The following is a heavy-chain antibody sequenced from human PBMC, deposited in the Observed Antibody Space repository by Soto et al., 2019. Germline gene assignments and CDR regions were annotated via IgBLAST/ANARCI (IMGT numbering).Heavy chain of an antibody. CDR1: GFTFSSYG. CDR3: ARDAGATTFDY. V-gene: IGHV3-30*03. Sequence: GGSLRLSCAASGFTFSSYGMHWVRQAPGKGLEWVAVISYDGSIQYYADSVKGRFTISRDNSRNTLYLQMNSLRAEDTAVYYCARDAGATTFDYWGQGTLVTVSS. J-gene: IGHJ4*02. CDR2: ISYDGSIQ. D-gene: IGHD1-26*01.